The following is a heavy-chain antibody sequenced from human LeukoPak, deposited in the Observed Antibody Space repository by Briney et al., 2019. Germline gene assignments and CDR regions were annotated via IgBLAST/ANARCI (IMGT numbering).Heavy chain of an antibody. CDR3: ARDPYDSSGYYLGDY. Sequence: GASVKVSCKASGYTFTSYYMHWVRQAPGQGLEWMGIINPSGGSTSYAQKFQGRVTMTRDTSTSTAYMELRSLRSDDTAVYYCARDPYDSSGYYLGDYWGQGTLVTVSS. CDR1: GYTFTSYY. J-gene: IGHJ4*02. D-gene: IGHD3-22*01. CDR2: INPSGGST. V-gene: IGHV1-46*01.